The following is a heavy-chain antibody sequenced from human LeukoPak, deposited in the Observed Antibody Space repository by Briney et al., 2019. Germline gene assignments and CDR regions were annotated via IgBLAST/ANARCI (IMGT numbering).Heavy chain of an antibody. CDR2: INGSGGST. Sequence: GGALRISGAASGISFSNYGMNWIRQTPGKGLEFFSTINGSGGSTYYADSVRGRFTISRDNSKNTLYLQMNSLRAEDTAVYYCAKDRLYDSSGYYFPLGSWGQGTLVSVSS. CDR3: AKDRLYDSSGYYFPLGS. J-gene: IGHJ4*02. CDR1: GISFSNYG. D-gene: IGHD3-22*01. V-gene: IGHV3-23*01.